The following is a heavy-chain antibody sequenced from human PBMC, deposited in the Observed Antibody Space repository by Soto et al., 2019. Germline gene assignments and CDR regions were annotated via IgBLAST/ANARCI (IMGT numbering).Heavy chain of an antibody. CDR2: IYNEFT. D-gene: IGHD2-15*01. CDR1: GFSVTDIY. Sequence: EVQLVESGGGLVQPGGSLRLSCVASGFSVTDIYMNWVRQAPGKGLEWVSVIYNEFTDYADSVRGRFSISTDSSKNALYVKMNSLRAEDSAVYYCVREPRYCSGGSCSIMGDAFDIWGQGTKVTVSS. V-gene: IGHV3-66*01. CDR3: VREPRYCSGGSCSIMGDAFDI. J-gene: IGHJ3*02.